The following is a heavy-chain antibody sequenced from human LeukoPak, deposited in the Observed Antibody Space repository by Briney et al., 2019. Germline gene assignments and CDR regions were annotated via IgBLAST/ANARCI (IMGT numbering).Heavy chain of an antibody. D-gene: IGHD2-2*01. Sequence: PGGSLRLSCAASGFTFSTYSMNWVRQAPGKGLEWVSYIGSSGSTIHYADSVKGRFTISRDNAKNSLYLQMNSLRAEDTAVYYCAKVEETSSYYTGGAFDIWGQGTMVTVSS. CDR2: IGSSGSTI. CDR3: AKVEETSSYYTGGAFDI. J-gene: IGHJ3*02. CDR1: GFTFSTYS. V-gene: IGHV3-48*01.